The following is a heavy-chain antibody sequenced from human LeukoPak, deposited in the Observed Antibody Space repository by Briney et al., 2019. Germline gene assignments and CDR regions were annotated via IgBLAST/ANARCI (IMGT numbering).Heavy chain of an antibody. CDR3: ARDLVMDY. J-gene: IGHJ4*02. CDR2: IYYGGST. D-gene: IGHD2-8*02. V-gene: IGHV4-31*03. CDR1: GGSISSDGYY. Sequence: SETLSLTCTVSGGSISSDGYYWSWIRQHPGKGLEWLGSIYYGGSTYYNPSLKSRVTISVDTSKNQFSLKLSSVTAADTAVYYCARDLVMDYWGQGTLVTVSS.